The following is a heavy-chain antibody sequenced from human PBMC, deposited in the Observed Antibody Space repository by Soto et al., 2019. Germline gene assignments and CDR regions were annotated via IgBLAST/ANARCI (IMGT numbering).Heavy chain of an antibody. J-gene: IGHJ4*02. V-gene: IGHV3-11*05. CDR3: ARDWYYYDSSGYPDY. Sequence: PGGSLRLSCAASGFTFSSYAMSWVRQAPGKGLEWVSYISSSSSYTNYADSVKGRFTISRDNAKNSLYLQMNSLRAEDTAVYYCARDWYYYDSSGYPDYWGQGTLVTVSS. CDR1: GFTFSSYA. CDR2: ISSSSSYT. D-gene: IGHD3-22*01.